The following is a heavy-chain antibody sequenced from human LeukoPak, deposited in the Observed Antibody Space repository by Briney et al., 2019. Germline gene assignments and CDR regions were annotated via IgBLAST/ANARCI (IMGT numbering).Heavy chain of an antibody. D-gene: IGHD2-21*01. J-gene: IGHJ3*02. V-gene: IGHV4-61*02. Sequence: SETLSLTCTVSGGSISSGSYYWSWIRQPAGKGLEWIGRIYTSGSTNYNPSLKSRVTISVDTSKNQFSLKLSSVTAADTTVYYCAGYCGGDCYPLKDAFDIWGQGTMVTVSS. CDR1: GGSISSGSYY. CDR2: IYTSGST. CDR3: AGYCGGDCYPLKDAFDI.